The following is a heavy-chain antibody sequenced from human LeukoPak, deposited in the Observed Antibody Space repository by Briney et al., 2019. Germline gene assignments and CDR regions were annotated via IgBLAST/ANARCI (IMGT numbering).Heavy chain of an antibody. CDR2: IYTSGST. V-gene: IGHV4-4*07. D-gene: IGHD6-19*01. Sequence: SKTLSLTCTVSGGSISSYYWSWIRQPAGKGLEWIGRIYTSGSTNYNPSLKSRVTMSVDTSKNQFSLKLSSVTAADTAVYYCARATQSIAVAGTPVVPVHYYGMDVWGQGTTVTVSS. CDR3: ARATQSIAVAGTPVVPVHYYGMDV. CDR1: GGSISSYY. J-gene: IGHJ6*02.